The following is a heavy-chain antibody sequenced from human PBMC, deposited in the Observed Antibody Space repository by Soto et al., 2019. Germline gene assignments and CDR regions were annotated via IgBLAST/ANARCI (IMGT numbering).Heavy chain of an antibody. V-gene: IGHV3-11*01. CDR3: ASPGYSSGWDYGMDV. D-gene: IGHD6-19*01. CDR1: GFTFSDYY. Sequence: PGGSLRLSCAASGFTFSDYYMSWIRQAPGKGLEWVSYISSSGSTIYYADSVKGRFTISRDNAKNSLYLQMNSLRAEDTAMYYCASPGYSSGWDYGMDVWGQGTTVTVSS. CDR2: ISSSGSTI. J-gene: IGHJ6*02.